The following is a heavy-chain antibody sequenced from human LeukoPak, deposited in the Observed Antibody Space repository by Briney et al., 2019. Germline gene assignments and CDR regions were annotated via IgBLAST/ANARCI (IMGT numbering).Heavy chain of an antibody. CDR2: ISYDGSNK. V-gene: IGHV3-30-3*01. CDR1: GFTFSSYA. D-gene: IGHD2-2*01. J-gene: IGHJ4*01. CDR3: ARGGGCSSTTCYWADF. Sequence: GRSLRLSCAASGFTFSSYAMHWVRQAPGKGLEWVAVISYDGSNKYYADSVKGRFTISRDNSKNTLYLQMNSLRAEDTAVYYCARGGGCSSTTCYWADFWGQGTLVTVSS.